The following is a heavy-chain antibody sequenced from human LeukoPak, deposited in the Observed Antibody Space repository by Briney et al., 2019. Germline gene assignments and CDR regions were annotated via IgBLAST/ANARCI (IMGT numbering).Heavy chain of an antibody. Sequence: ASVKVSCKASGYTFTSYDINWVRQATGQGLEWMGWMNPNSANTGYAQKFQGRVTITRNTSISITYMELSSLRFEDTAVYYCARGRERGSSSSFTDYWGQGTLVIVSS. D-gene: IGHD6-6*01. CDR2: MNPNSANT. V-gene: IGHV1-8*03. CDR1: GYTFTSYD. J-gene: IGHJ4*02. CDR3: ARGRERGSSSSFTDY.